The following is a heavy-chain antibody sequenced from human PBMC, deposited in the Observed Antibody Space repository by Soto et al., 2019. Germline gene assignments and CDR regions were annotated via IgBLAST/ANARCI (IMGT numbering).Heavy chain of an antibody. J-gene: IGHJ4*02. CDR3: ARHRKLEVDSSGWIDY. CDR2: IYYSGTT. Sequence: QLQLQESGPGLVKPSETLSLTCTVSGGSIRSSSYCWGWIRQPPGKGLEWIGSIYYSGTTYYNPSLQSRVTITIDTSKNQFSLKLTSVTAADTTVYYCARHRKLEVDSSGWIDYWGQGTLVTVSS. D-gene: IGHD6-19*01. V-gene: IGHV4-39*01. CDR1: GGSIRSSSYC.